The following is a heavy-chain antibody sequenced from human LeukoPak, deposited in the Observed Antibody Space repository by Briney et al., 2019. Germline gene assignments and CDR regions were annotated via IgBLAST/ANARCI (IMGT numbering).Heavy chain of an antibody. CDR1: GDSISSSSYY. J-gene: IGHJ4*02. V-gene: IGHV4-39*07. Sequence: SETLPLTCTVLGDSISSSSYYWGWFRQPPGKGLEWIGSIYYSGSTYYNPSLKSRVTISVDTSKNQFSLKLSSVTAADTAVYYCASSVDGDYFDYWGQGTLVTVSS. CDR3: ASSVDGDYFDY. CDR2: IYYSGST. D-gene: IGHD5-24*01.